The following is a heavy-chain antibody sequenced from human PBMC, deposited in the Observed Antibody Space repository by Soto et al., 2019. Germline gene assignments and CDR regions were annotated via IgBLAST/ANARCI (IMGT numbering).Heavy chain of an antibody. V-gene: IGHV5-51*01. CDR3: AFSSSSVNRFDP. Sequence: PGESLKISCKGSGYSFTNYWIAWVRQMPGKGLEWMGIIYPGDSDTKYSPSFQGQVTFSADKSISTAYLQRSSLKASDTAMYYCAFSSSSVNRFDPWGQGTLVTVSS. CDR2: IYPGDSDT. J-gene: IGHJ5*02. CDR1: GYSFTNYW. D-gene: IGHD6-13*01.